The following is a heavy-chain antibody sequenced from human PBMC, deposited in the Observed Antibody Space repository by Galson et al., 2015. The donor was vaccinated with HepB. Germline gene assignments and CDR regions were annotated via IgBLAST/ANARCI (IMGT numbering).Heavy chain of an antibody. J-gene: IGHJ6*03. D-gene: IGHD3-16*01. CDR2: ISYDGSNK. CDR1: GFTFSSYG. V-gene: IGHV3-30*18. CDR3: AKDPYVSLHYYYYYMDV. Sequence: SLRLSCAASGFTFSSYGMHWVRQAPGKGLEWVAVISYDGSNKYYADSVKGRFTISRDNSKNTLYLQMNSLRAEDTAVYYCAKDPYVSLHYYYYYMDVWGKGTTVTVSS.